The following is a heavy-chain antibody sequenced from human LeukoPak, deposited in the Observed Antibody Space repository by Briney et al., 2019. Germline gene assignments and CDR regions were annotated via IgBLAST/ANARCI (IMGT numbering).Heavy chain of an antibody. CDR1: GFTFADFT. CDR3: ARGSGRYVMVDW. J-gene: IGHJ4*02. D-gene: IGHD6-19*01. Sequence: GGSLRLSCSAPGFTFADFTMSWFRHSPGQGLEWVGFIRSKIFGGAPEHAASVAARFTISRDDSTSIAYLQMNSLQVEDAAVYYCARGSGRYVMVDWWGQGTLVTVSS. V-gene: IGHV3-49*03. CDR2: IRSKIFGGAP.